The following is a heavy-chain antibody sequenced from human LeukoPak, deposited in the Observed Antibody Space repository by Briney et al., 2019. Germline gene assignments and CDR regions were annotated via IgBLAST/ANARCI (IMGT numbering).Heavy chain of an antibody. D-gene: IGHD2-2*01. J-gene: IGHJ5*02. CDR2: IYHSGST. CDR1: GYSISSGYY. V-gene: IGHV4-38-2*01. Sequence: KASETLSLTCAVSGYSISSGYYWGWIRQPPGKGLEWIGSIYHSGSTYYNPSLKSRVTISVDTSKNQFSLKLSPVTAADTAVYYCARHNAPSVPAAKYNWFDPWGQGTLVTVSS. CDR3: ARHNAPSVPAAKYNWFDP.